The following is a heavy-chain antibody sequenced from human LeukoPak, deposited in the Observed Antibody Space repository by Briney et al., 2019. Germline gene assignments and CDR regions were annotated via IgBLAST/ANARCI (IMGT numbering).Heavy chain of an antibody. CDR3: ARAMPRPLTAMANYFDY. J-gene: IGHJ4*02. CDR2: IYYSGST. D-gene: IGHD5-18*01. CDR1: GGSISSYY. V-gene: IGHV4-59*08. Sequence: KPSETLSLTCTVSGGSISSYYWSWIRQPPGKGLEWIGYIYYSGSTNYNPSLKSRVTISVDTSKNQFSLKLSSVTAADTAVYDCARAMPRPLTAMANYFDYWGQGTLVTVSS.